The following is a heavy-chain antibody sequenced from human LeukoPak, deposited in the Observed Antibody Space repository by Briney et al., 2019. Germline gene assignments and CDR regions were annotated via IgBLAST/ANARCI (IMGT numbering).Heavy chain of an antibody. CDR1: GGSISSYY. V-gene: IGHV4-4*07. CDR3: ARGEWLRYGYYYGMDV. Sequence: MTSETLSLTCTVSGGSISSYYWSWIWQPAGKGLEWIGRIYTSGSTNYNPSLKSRVTMSVDTSKNQFSLKLSSVTAADTAVYYCARGEWLRYGYYYGMDVWGQGTTVTVSS. CDR2: IYTSGST. J-gene: IGHJ6*02. D-gene: IGHD5-12*01.